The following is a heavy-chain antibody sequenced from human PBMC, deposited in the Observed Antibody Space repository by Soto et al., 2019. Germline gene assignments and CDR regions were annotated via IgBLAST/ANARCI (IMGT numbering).Heavy chain of an antibody. CDR2: INHSGST. Sequence: SETLSLTCAVYGGSFSGYYWSWIRQPPGKGLEWIGEINHSGSTNYNPSLKSRVTISVDTSKNQFSLKLSSLPAADRAVNSCPRAAPRYCSGGSCYSGWNYLGKGTLVTVSS. CDR3: PRAAPRYCSGGSCYSGWNY. D-gene: IGHD2-15*01. V-gene: IGHV4-34*01. J-gene: IGHJ4*02. CDR1: GGSFSGYY.